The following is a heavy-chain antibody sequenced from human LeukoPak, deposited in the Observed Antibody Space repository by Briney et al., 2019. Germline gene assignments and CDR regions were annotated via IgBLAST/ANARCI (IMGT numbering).Heavy chain of an antibody. CDR2: IYYSGST. CDR1: GGSISSSSYY. Sequence: PSETLSLTCTVSGGSISSSSYYWGWIRQPTGKGLEWIGSIYYSGSTYYNPSLKSRVTISVDTSKNQFSLKLSSVTAADTAVYYCARHSPVGIFYFDYWGQGTLVTVSS. CDR3: ARHSPVGIFYFDY. V-gene: IGHV4-39*01. D-gene: IGHD1-26*01. J-gene: IGHJ4*02.